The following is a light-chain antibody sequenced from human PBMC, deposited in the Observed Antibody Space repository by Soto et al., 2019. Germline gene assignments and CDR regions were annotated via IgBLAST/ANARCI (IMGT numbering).Light chain of an antibody. CDR2: DVS. Sequence: SVLTQPASVCGAPGQASTISCSGTSSDVGGCNYVSWYQQHPGKAPKLMIYDVSNRPSGVSNRFSGSKSGNTASLTISGLQAEDEADYYCSSYTSSSTLPYVYGTGTKVTVL. CDR3: SSYTSSSTLPYV. J-gene: IGLJ1*01. CDR1: SSDVGGCNY. V-gene: IGLV2-14*01.